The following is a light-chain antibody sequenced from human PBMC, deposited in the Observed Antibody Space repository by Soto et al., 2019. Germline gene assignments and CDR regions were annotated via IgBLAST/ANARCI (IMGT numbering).Light chain of an antibody. CDR3: QQYGRSPWT. CDR1: ETVSTN. J-gene: IGKJ1*01. Sequence: EIVLTQSPATLSVSPGERATLSCRATETVSTNLAWYQQKPGQAPRLLIYGASNRATGIPDRCSGSGCGTDFTLTISRLERGHVAVYYCQQYGRSPWTFGQGTKVDI. V-gene: IGKV3-20*01. CDR2: GAS.